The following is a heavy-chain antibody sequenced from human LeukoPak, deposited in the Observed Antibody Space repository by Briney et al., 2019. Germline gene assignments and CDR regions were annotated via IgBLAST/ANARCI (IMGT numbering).Heavy chain of an antibody. CDR2: ISWNSGSI. J-gene: IGHJ4*02. Sequence: PGGSLRLSCAASGFTFSSYGMHWVRQAPGKGLEWVSGISWNSGSIGYADSVKGRFTISRDNAKNSLYLQMNSLRAEDTALYYCAKDISFEYSSSSVIDYWGQGTLVTVSS. CDR1: GFTFSSYG. V-gene: IGHV3-9*01. CDR3: AKDISFEYSSSSVIDY. D-gene: IGHD6-6*01.